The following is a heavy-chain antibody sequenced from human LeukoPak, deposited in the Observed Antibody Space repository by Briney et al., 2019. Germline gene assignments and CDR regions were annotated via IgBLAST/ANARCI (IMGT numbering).Heavy chain of an antibody. D-gene: IGHD3-22*01. V-gene: IGHV1-18*01. CDR2: ISAYNGNT. J-gene: IGHJ4*02. Sequence: ASVKVSCKASGYTFTSYGISWVRQAPGQGLEWMGWISAYNGNTNYAQKLQGRVTMTTDTSTSTAYMELRSLRSDDTAVYYCAREYYYDSSGYPSDYWGQGTLVTVSS. CDR1: GYTFTSYG. CDR3: AREYYYDSSGYPSDY.